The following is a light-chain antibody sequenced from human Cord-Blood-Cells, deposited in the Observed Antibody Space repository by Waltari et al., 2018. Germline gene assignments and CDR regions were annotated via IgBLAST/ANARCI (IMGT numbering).Light chain of an antibody. V-gene: IGLV2-14*01. CDR3: SSYTSSSNWV. CDR1: SSDVGGYNY. Sequence: QSALTQPASVSGSPGQSITISCTGTSSDVGGYNYVSWYQQHPGKAPTRMIYDVSKRPSGVSNRFSGSKSGNTASLTISGLQAEDEADYYCSSYTSSSNWVFGGGTKLTVL. CDR2: DVS. J-gene: IGLJ3*02.